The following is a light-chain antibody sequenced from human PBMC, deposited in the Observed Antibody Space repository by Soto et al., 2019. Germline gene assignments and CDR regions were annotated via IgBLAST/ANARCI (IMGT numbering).Light chain of an antibody. Sequence: EIVMTQSPGTLSLSPVERATLSCRASQSVSSTYLVWYQQKPGQAPRLLIYGATSRASGMPDRFSGSGSGTDFTLTISRLEPEDFAVYYCQQFGDSLTFGPGTKVDIK. CDR2: GAT. CDR3: QQFGDSLT. J-gene: IGKJ3*01. V-gene: IGKV3-20*01. CDR1: QSVSSTY.